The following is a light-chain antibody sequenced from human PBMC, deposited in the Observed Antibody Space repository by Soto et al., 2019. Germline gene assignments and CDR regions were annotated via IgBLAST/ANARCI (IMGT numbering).Light chain of an antibody. J-gene: IGKJ5*01. CDR1: LDVSDF. CDR2: GGY. Sequence: DIHLTQSPSILSASVGDRVTLTCRASLDVSDFLAWYQHAPGKAPNLLIYGGYTLQSRVPSRFSGSGSGTEFSLTITGLQHEDFATYYCQYLNGVPTITFGQGTRLEIK. CDR3: QYLNGVPTIT. V-gene: IGKV1-9*01.